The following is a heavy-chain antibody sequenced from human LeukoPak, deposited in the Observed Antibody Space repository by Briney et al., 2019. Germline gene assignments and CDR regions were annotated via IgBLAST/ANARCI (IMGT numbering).Heavy chain of an antibody. V-gene: IGHV4-39*01. CDR2: MYYRGTT. Sequence: SETLSLTCTVSGGSISSSTYYWGWVRQPPGKSLEWIGSMYYRGTTYYNPSLESRVTISVDTSKNQFSLKLTSVTAADTAVYYCARRTIFGVVYYYYYGMDVWGQGTTVTVSS. J-gene: IGHJ6*02. CDR3: ARRTIFGVVYYYYYGMDV. D-gene: IGHD3-3*01. CDR1: GGSISSSTYY.